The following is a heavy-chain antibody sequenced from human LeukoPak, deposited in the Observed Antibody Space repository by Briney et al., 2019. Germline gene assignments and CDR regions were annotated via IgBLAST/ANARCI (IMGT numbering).Heavy chain of an antibody. CDR1: GFTFSDYW. J-gene: IGHJ4*02. CDR3: AKNSGWYRYDS. V-gene: IGHV3-7*03. Sequence: GGSLRLSCAASGFTFSDYWMDWVRQAPGKGLEWVAHIHPGGTEKYHADSVKGRFSIPRDNVDNTLYLQMNSLRVDDTAIYYCAKNSGWYRYDSWGQGTLVTVSS. CDR2: IHPGGTEK. D-gene: IGHD6-13*01.